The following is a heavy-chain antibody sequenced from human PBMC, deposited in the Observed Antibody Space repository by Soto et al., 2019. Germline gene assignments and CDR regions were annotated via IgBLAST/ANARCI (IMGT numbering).Heavy chain of an antibody. Sequence: EVQLVESGGALVQAGGSLRLSCAASGLTFNFYSMNWVRQAPGKGLEWVSYITNTGTNMYYADSVKGRFTVSRDNGKNSLDLQMNSLRAEDTAVYYCARGDNCSGGRWYPANNIFEIWGQGTKVTVSS. CDR2: ITNTGTNM. CDR1: GLTFNFYS. CDR3: ARGDNCSGGRWYPANNIFEI. D-gene: IGHD2-15*01. V-gene: IGHV3-48*01. J-gene: IGHJ3*02.